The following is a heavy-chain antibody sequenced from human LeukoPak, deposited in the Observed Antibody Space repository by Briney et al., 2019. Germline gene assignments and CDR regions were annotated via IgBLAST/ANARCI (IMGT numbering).Heavy chain of an antibody. CDR1: GFAFSDYS. D-gene: IGHD2-15*01. J-gene: IGHJ4*02. V-gene: IGHV3-21*01. CDR3: ASGRYCSGGSCYMDY. Sequence: GGSLRLSCAASGFAFSDYSMNWVRQAPGKGLEWISAITSDSNLIYYADSMRGRITISRDNAENSLYLQMNSLRAEDTAVYYCASGRYCSGGSCYMDYWGQGTLVTVSS. CDR2: ITSDSNLI.